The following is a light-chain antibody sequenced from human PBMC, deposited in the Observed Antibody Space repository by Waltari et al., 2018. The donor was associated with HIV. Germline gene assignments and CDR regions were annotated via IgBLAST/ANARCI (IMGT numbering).Light chain of an antibody. CDR1: SSDVGGYNY. CDR2: DVS. V-gene: IGLV2-11*01. J-gene: IGLJ3*02. CDR3: CSYAGSYTWV. Sequence: QSALTQPRSVSGSPGQSVTIPCPGTSSDVGGYNYVSWYQQHPGKAPKPMIYDVSKRPSGVPDRFSGPKSGNTAPLTISGLPAEDEADYYCCSYAGSYTWVFGGGTKLTVL.